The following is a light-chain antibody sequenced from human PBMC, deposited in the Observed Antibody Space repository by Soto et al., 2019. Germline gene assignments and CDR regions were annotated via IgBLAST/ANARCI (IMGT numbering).Light chain of an antibody. CDR1: QSVTRTY. CDR2: GAS. CDR3: QQYHSLPTT. V-gene: IGKV3-20*01. Sequence: EVVLTQSPGTLSLSPGERATLSCRASQSVTRTYLAWYQQKPGQPPRLLIYGASNRATGIPDRFSGSGSGTDFTLTISRLEPEDFTVYYCQQYHSLPTTFGPGTKVDI. J-gene: IGKJ3*01.